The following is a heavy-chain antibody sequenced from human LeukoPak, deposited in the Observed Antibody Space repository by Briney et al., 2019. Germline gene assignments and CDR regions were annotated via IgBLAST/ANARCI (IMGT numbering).Heavy chain of an antibody. Sequence: SEPLSLTSTASGSSISASGYFWGWVRQPPGQGLEWIATIFYSGPTYYKPSLKSRVTMTLDTSRNQFSLKLRSVTAADTAVYFCARHDYDILTGYSINWFDPWGQGTLVSVSS. CDR2: IFYSGPT. CDR3: ARHDYDILTGYSINWFDP. J-gene: IGHJ5*02. D-gene: IGHD3-9*01. CDR1: GSSISASGYF. V-gene: IGHV4-39*01.